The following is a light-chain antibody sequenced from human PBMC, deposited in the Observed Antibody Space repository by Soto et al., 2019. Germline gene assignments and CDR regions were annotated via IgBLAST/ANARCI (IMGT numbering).Light chain of an antibody. Sequence: SYELTQPPSVSVSPGQTASLTCSGDKLGDKYAYWYQQKPGQSPVLVIYQDSKRPSGIPERFSGSNSGNIATLTISGTQSMDEADYYCQAWDSSTAVFGGGTKVTVL. V-gene: IGLV3-1*01. CDR1: KLGDKY. J-gene: IGLJ2*01. CDR3: QAWDSSTAV. CDR2: QDS.